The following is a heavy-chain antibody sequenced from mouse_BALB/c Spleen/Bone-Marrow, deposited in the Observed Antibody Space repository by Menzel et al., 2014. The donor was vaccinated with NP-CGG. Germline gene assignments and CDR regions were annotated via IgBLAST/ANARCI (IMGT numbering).Heavy chain of an antibody. CDR2: INPDSSTI. Sequence: EVQLQQSGGGLVQPGGSLKLSCAASGFDFSKYWMSWVRQAPGKGLEWIGEINPDSSTINYTPSLKDKFIISRDTAKNTLYMQMSKVRSEYTALNYCARLNYYCNLFVWGEGTTVTVSS. CDR1: GFDFSKYW. J-gene: IGHJ1*01. D-gene: IGHD1-1*01. CDR3: ARLNYYCNLFV. V-gene: IGHV4-1*02.